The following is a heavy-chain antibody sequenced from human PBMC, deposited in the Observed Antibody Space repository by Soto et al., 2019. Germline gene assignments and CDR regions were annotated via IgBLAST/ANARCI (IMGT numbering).Heavy chain of an antibody. Sequence: QVQLQESGPGLVKPSQTLSLTCTVSVASISSGGYYWSWISQHPGEGLEWIGYIYYSGGTSYNPSLKSRVTISVDTSKNQFSLKLSSVTDADTAVYYCARESKYDTSGYPPWFAPWGQGTLVTVSS. J-gene: IGHJ5*02. V-gene: IGHV4-31*03. CDR1: VASISSGGYY. D-gene: IGHD3-22*01. CDR3: ARESKYDTSGYPPWFAP. CDR2: IYYSGGT.